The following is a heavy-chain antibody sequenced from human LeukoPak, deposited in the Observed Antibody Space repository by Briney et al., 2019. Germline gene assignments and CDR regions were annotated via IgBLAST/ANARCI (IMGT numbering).Heavy chain of an antibody. D-gene: IGHD6-13*01. CDR2: IYCSGST. J-gene: IGHJ4*02. CDR3: ARQQLSQLYYFDY. V-gene: IGHV4-59*01. Sequence: SETLSLTCTVSGGSLSSYYWSWIRQPPGKGLEWIGYIYCSGSTNYNPSLKSRVTISVDTSKNQFSLKLSSVTAAGTAVYYCARQQLSQLYYFDYWGQGTLVTVSS. CDR1: GGSLSSYY.